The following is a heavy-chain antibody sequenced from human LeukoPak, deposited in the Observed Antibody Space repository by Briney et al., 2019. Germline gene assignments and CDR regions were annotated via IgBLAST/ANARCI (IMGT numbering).Heavy chain of an antibody. V-gene: IGHV3-23*01. CDR2: ISGSGGST. CDR3: AKDHSGGDPWYFDL. D-gene: IGHD2-21*02. CDR1: GFTFSSSA. Sequence: GGSLRLSCAASGFTFSSSAMSWVRQAPGKGLEWVSAISGSGGSTYSADSVKGRFTISRDNSKNTLYLQMNSLRAEDTAVYYCAKDHSGGDPWYFDLWGRGTPVTVSS. J-gene: IGHJ2*01.